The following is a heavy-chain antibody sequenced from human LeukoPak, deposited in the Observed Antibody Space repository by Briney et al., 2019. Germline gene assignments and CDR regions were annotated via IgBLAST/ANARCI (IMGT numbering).Heavy chain of an antibody. D-gene: IGHD1-14*01. J-gene: IGHJ4*02. Sequence: GGSLRLSCAASGFTFSSYAMSWVRQAPGKGLEWVSAVRGSGGSTYYADSVKGRFTISRDNSKNTLYLQMNSPRAEDTAVYYCAKRGTEYYFDYWGQGTLVTVSS. CDR2: VRGSGGST. CDR1: GFTFSSYA. CDR3: AKRGTEYYFDY. V-gene: IGHV3-23*01.